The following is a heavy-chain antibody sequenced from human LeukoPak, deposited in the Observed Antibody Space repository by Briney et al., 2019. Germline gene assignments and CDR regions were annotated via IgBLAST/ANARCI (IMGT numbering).Heavy chain of an antibody. CDR3: ARFQDGSGSSSGGDY. V-gene: IGHV4-39*07. D-gene: IGHD3-10*01. CDR1: GGSISSGSYF. J-gene: IGHJ4*02. Sequence: SETLSLTCTVSGGSISSGSYFWGWIRQPAGKGLEWIGSIDHSGSTYYNPSLKSRVTISVVTSKNQFSLKLSSVTAADTAVYYCARFQDGSGSSSGGDYWGQGTLVTVSS. CDR2: IDHSGST.